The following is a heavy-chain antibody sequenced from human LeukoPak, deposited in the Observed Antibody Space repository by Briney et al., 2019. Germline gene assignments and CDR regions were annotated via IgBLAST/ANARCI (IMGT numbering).Heavy chain of an antibody. CDR2: ISGSGGST. CDR3: AKDLGFIAAAPEGYFDY. V-gene: IGHV3-23*01. CDR1: GFTFSSYA. Sequence: PGGSLRLSCAASGFTFSSYAMSWVRQAPGKGLEWVSAISGSGGSTYYADSVKGRFTISRDNSKNTLYLQMNSLRAEDTAVYYCAKDLGFIAAAPEGYFDYWGQGTLVTVSS. D-gene: IGHD6-13*01. J-gene: IGHJ4*02.